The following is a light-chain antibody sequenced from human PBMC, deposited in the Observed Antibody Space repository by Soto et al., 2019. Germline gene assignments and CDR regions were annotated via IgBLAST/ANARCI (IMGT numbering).Light chain of an antibody. CDR2: EVT. V-gene: IGLV2-14*01. CDR3: SSHTSGSTRV. CDR1: SSDVGGYDY. Sequence: SALTQPSSVSGSPGQSIAISCTGTSSDVGGYDYVSWYQQHPDKAPKLMIYEVTKRPSWVSNRFSGSKSGNTASLTISGLQPEDEADYYCSSHTSGSTRVFGSGT. J-gene: IGLJ1*01.